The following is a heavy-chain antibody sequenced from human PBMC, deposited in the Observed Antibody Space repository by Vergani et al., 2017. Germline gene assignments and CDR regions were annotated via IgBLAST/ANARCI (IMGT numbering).Heavy chain of an antibody. CDR1: GASIRSSNYY. CDR3: ARHSTVEWLVKLGWIDP. Sequence: QLQLQESGPGLVKPSATLSLTCSVSGASIRSSNYYWGWIRQPPGKGLDGIASIYYSGSTYYNPSLKSRVTISVATSKNQFSLKLSSVTAADTAVYFCARHSTVEWLVKLGWIDPWGKGILVTVSS. CDR2: IYYSGST. D-gene: IGHD6-19*01. J-gene: IGHJ5*02. V-gene: IGHV4-39*01.